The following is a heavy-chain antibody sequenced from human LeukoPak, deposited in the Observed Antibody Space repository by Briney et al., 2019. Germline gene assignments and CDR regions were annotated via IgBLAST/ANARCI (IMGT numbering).Heavy chain of an antibody. V-gene: IGHV3-7*01. J-gene: IGHJ4*02. CDR3: TMVGYIDEGIDY. CDR1: GFRFSSYW. Sequence: GGSLRLSCVGSGFRFSSYWMTWVRQAPGKGLEWVANIIQDGSKKSYVDSVKGRFTFSRDNANNSLYRQMNSLRAEDTVIYYCTMVGYIDEGIDYWGQGTLVTVSS. CDR2: IIQDGSKK. D-gene: IGHD4/OR15-4a*01.